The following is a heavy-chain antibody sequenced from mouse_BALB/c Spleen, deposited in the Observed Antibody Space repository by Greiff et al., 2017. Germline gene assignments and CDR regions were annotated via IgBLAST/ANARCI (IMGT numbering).Heavy chain of an antibody. J-gene: IGHJ1*01. CDR1: GYAFSSYW. CDR2: IYPGDGDT. Sequence: QVQLQQSGAELVRPGSSVKISCKASGYAFSSYWMNWVKQRPGQGLEWIGQIYPGDGDTNYNGKFKGKATLTADKSSSTAYMQLSSLTSEDSAVYFCARYYGNYWYFDVWGAGTTVTVSS. V-gene: IGHV1-80*01. D-gene: IGHD2-1*01. CDR3: ARYYGNYWYFDV.